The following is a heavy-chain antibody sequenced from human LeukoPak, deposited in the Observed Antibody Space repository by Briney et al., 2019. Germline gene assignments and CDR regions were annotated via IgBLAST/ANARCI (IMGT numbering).Heavy chain of an antibody. Sequence: GASVKVSCKASGYTFTGHYMHWVRQAPGQGLGWMGWINSDSGGTKYAQKFQGSVIMTRVTSISTAYMELSRLKSDDTAVYYCARGRVHSWSDAFDIWGQGTTVTVSS. CDR1: GYTFTGHY. CDR2: INSDSGGT. CDR3: ARGRVHSWSDAFDI. D-gene: IGHD1-1*01. J-gene: IGHJ3*02. V-gene: IGHV1-2*02.